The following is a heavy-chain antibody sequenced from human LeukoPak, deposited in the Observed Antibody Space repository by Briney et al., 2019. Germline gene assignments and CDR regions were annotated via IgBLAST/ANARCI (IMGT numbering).Heavy chain of an antibody. CDR3: ARAALKYYYDSSGPPGY. D-gene: IGHD3-22*01. CDR2: IYPGDSDT. J-gene: IGHJ4*02. CDR1: GYSFTSYW. Sequence: GESLKISCKGSGYSFTSYWIGWVRQMPGKGLEGMGIIYPGDSDTTYSPSFQGQVTISADKSISTAYLQWSSLKASDTAMYYCARAALKYYYDSSGPPGYWGQGTLVTVSS. V-gene: IGHV5-51*01.